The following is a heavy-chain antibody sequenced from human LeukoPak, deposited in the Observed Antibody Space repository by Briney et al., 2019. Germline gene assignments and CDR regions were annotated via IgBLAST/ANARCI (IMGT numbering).Heavy chain of an antibody. V-gene: IGHV4-34*01. CDR3: ASLLATTLIDY. J-gene: IGHJ4*02. CDR1: GGSFSGYY. CDR2: INHSGST. D-gene: IGHD4-11*01. Sequence: SETLSLTCAVYGGSFSGYYWSWIRQPPGKGLEWIGEINHSGSTNYNPSLKSRVTISVDRSKNQFSLKLSSVTAADTAVYYCASLLATTLIDYWGQGTLVTVSS.